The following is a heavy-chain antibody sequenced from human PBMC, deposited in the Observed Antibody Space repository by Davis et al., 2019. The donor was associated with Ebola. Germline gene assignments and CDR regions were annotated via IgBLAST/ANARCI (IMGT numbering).Heavy chain of an antibody. J-gene: IGHJ4*02. CDR1: GFSTYG. CDR3: AKIPAAGFNFDF. CDR2: IWYDGNNK. Sequence: PGGSLRLSCAASGFSTYGMHWVRQAPGKGLEWVAFIWYDGNNKNYADSVKGRFAISRDNSKNTLYLQMNSLRAEDTAVYYCAKIPAAGFNFDFWGQGTLVTVSS. V-gene: IGHV3-30*02. D-gene: IGHD6-13*01.